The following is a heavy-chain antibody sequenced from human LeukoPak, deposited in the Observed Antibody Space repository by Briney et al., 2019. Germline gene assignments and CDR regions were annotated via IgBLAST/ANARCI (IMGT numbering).Heavy chain of an antibody. V-gene: IGHV3-20*04. CDR3: ARSGTYYYDSSGDLDY. J-gene: IGHJ4*02. D-gene: IGHD3-22*01. Sequence: GGSLRLSCAASGFTFDDYGMSWVRQAPGKGLEWVSGINWNGGSTGYADSVKGRFTISRDNAKNSLYLQMNSLRAEDTALCYCARSGTYYYDSSGDLDYWGQGTLVTVSS. CDR2: INWNGGST. CDR1: GFTFDDYG.